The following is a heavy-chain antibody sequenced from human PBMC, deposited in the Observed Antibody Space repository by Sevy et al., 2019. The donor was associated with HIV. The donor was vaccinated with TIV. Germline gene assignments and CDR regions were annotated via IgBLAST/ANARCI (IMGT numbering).Heavy chain of an antibody. CDR2: IYWDDDK. D-gene: IGHD4-17*01. V-gene: IGHV2-5*02. Sequence: SGPTLVNPTQTLTLTCTFSGFSLSTSGVGVGWIRQPPGKALEWLTLIYWDDDKRYSPSLKSGLTITKDTSKSQVVLKMTHMDPVDTATYFCARFNYGDYTAYFDFWGQGTLVTVSS. J-gene: IGHJ4*02. CDR3: ARFNYGDYTAYFDF. CDR1: GFSLSTSGVG.